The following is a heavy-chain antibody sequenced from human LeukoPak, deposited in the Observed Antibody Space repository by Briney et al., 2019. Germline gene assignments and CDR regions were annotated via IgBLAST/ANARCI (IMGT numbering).Heavy chain of an antibody. J-gene: IGHJ4*02. CDR3: AIPPLTHYYGSGSYYNERNDY. D-gene: IGHD3-10*01. Sequence: GEFLKISCKGSGYSFTSYWIGWVRQMPGKGLEWMGIIYPGDSDTRYSPSFQGQVTISADKSISTAYLQWSSLKASDTAMYYCAIPPLTHYYGSGSYYNERNDYWGQGTLVTVSS. V-gene: IGHV5-51*01. CDR2: IYPGDSDT. CDR1: GYSFTSYW.